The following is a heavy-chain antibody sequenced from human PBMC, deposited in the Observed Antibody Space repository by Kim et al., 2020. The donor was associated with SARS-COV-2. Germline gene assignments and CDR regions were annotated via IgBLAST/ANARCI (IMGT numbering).Heavy chain of an antibody. CDR3: ARLSGSYSDDAFDI. V-gene: IGHV1-18*01. J-gene: IGHJ3*02. Sequence: AQKLQGRVTMTTDTSTSTAYMELRSLRSDDTAVYYCARLSGSYSDDAFDIWGQGTMVTVSS. D-gene: IGHD1-26*01.